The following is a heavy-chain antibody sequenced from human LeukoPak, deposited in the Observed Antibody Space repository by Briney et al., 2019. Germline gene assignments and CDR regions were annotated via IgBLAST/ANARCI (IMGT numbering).Heavy chain of an antibody. Sequence: GGSLRLSFAASGFMFDNYAMSWVRQAPGKGLEWVSSVIDTGDSTYYVDSVKGRFTLSRDISKNTLYLQMNSLRVEDTAVYYCAKGVGANSGWRFDYWGQGTPVTVSS. CDR2: VIDTGDST. J-gene: IGHJ4*02. CDR1: GFMFDNYA. V-gene: IGHV3-23*01. D-gene: IGHD6-25*01. CDR3: AKGVGANSGWRFDY.